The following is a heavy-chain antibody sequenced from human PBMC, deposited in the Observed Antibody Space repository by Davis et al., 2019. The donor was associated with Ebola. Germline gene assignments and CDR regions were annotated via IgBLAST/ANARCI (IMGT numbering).Heavy chain of an antibody. D-gene: IGHD1-26*01. CDR3: ARSSGIALYYFDY. V-gene: IGHV4-39*01. Sequence: MPSETLSLTCTVSGGSISSISYYWGWIRQPPGKGLEWIGSIYYSGSTYYNPSLKSRVTISVDTSKNQFSLKLSSVTAADTAVYYCARSSGIALYYFDYWGQGTLVTVSS. CDR1: GGSISSISYY. CDR2: IYYSGST. J-gene: IGHJ4*02.